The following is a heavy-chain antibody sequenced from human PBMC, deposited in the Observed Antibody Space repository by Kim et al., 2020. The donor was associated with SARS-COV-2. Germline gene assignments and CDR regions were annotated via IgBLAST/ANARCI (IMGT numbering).Heavy chain of an antibody. J-gene: IGHJ6*02. CDR2: ISKDGSNE. D-gene: IGHD3-3*01. Sequence: GGSLRLSCAASGLTFSSYGMHWVRQAPGKGLEWVAVISKDGSNEYYADFVKGRFTISRDNSKNTVYLQMVSLRPEDTAVYYCVKDRGLRFGYYGLYVWGQGTTVTVSS. V-gene: IGHV3-30*18. CDR1: GLTFSSYG. CDR3: VKDRGLRFGYYGLYV.